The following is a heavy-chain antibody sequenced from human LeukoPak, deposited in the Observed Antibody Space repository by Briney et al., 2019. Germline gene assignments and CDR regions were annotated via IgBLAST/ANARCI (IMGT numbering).Heavy chain of an antibody. Sequence: PGGSLRLSCAASGFTFSSYAMSWVRHAPGKGLEWVSAISGSGGSTYYADSVKGRFTISRENSKNTLYLQMNSLRGEDTAVYYWAKGPGLLLFGELCWFDPWGQGTLVTVSS. D-gene: IGHD3-10*01. V-gene: IGHV3-23*01. CDR2: ISGSGGST. J-gene: IGHJ5*02. CDR1: GFTFSSYA. CDR3: AKGPGLLLFGELCWFDP.